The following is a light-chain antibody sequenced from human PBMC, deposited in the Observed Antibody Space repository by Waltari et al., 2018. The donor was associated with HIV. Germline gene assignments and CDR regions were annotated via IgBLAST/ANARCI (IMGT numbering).Light chain of an antibody. V-gene: IGKV1-39*01. CDR3: QQSYSILWT. CDR1: QSISSY. CDR2: AAS. Sequence: DIQMTHSPSSLSASVGNRFTITCRASQSISSYLNWYQQKPGKAPKLLIYAASSLQSGVPSRFSGSGSGTDFTLTISSLQPEDFASYYCQQSYSILWTFGQGTKVEIK. J-gene: IGKJ1*01.